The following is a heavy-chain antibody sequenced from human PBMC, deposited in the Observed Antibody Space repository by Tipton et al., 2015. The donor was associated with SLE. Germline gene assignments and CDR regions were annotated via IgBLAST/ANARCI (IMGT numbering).Heavy chain of an antibody. CDR2: ISSGSLSM. CDR1: GFTFTDAW. D-gene: IGHD6-19*01. Sequence: SLRLSCAASGFTFTDAWMTWVRQAPGKGLEWVSSISSGSLSMYYGDSVKGRFTISRDNAKNSLYLQMNSLREDDTAVYYCARVQYSSGSYFFDYWGQGTLVTVSS. CDR3: ARVQYSSGSYFFDY. V-gene: IGHV3-21*03. J-gene: IGHJ4*02.